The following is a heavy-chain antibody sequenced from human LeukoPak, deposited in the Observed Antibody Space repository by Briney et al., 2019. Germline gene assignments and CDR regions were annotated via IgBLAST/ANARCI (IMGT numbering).Heavy chain of an antibody. CDR1: GFTVSSNY. Sequence: QPGGSLRLSCAASGFTVSSNYMSWVRQAPGRGLEWVSVIYSGGSTYYADSVKGRFTISRDNSKDTLYLQMNSLRAEDTAVYYCAREYYDSSGYLTYFDYWSQGTLVTVSS. CDR3: AREYYDSSGYLTYFDY. J-gene: IGHJ4*02. CDR2: IYSGGST. V-gene: IGHV3-66*02. D-gene: IGHD3-22*01.